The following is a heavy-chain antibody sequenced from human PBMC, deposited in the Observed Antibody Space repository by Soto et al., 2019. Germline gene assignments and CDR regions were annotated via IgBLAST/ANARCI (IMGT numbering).Heavy chain of an antibody. V-gene: IGHV5-10-1*03. J-gene: IGHJ4*02. D-gene: IGHD1-26*01. Sequence: EVQLVQSGAEVKKPGESQRISCKGSGYSFTRYWISWVRQVPGKGLEWMGRIDPSDSYTKYSPSFQGHVTISTDKSISTAYLQWNSLKASDTAMYYCARHYLSGSNSGVDYWGQGTLVTVSP. CDR3: ARHYLSGSNSGVDY. CDR1: GYSFTRYW. CDR2: IDPSDSYT.